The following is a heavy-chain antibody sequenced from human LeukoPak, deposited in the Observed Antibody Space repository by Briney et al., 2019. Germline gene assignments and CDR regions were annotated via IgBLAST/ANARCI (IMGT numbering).Heavy chain of an antibody. J-gene: IGHJ4*02. V-gene: IGHV3-11*03. CDR2: ISGSNTYT. CDR1: GFTFSDYY. CDR3: ARGRYSSGSQYYFDY. D-gene: IGHD3-22*01. Sequence: PVGSLRLSCAASGFTFSDYYMSWIRQAPGKGLEWVSHISGSNTYTKYADSVRGRFTISRDNAKNSLYLQMNSLRAEDTAVYYCARGRYSSGSQYYFDYWGQGILVTVSS.